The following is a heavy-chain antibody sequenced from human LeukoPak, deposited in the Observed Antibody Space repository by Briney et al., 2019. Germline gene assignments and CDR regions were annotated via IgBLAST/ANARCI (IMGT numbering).Heavy chain of an antibody. V-gene: IGHV1-8*01. CDR1: GYTFTSYD. J-gene: IGHJ4*02. CDR3: ARGKVRAAAGFRSYYFDY. CDR2: MNPNSGNT. D-gene: IGHD6-13*01. Sequence: ASVKVSCKASGYTFTSYDFNWVRQATGQGLEWMGWMNPNSGNTGYAQKFQGRVTMTRNTSIGTAYMELSSLRSEDTAVYYCARGKVRAAAGFRSYYFDYWGQGTLVTVSS.